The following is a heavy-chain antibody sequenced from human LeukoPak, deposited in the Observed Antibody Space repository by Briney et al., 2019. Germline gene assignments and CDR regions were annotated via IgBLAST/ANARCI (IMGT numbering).Heavy chain of an antibody. D-gene: IGHD2-2*01. CDR3: ARFLARVGFDP. CDR1: GGSISSSDYD. J-gene: IGHJ5*02. Sequence: SETLSLTCTVSGGSISSSDYDWVWIRQSPGKGLEWLATISYDGTTYYNPPLTSRLAISLDTSKKHFSLKLSSVTAADTALYYCARFLARVGFDPWGQGTLVTVSS. V-gene: IGHV4-39*02. CDR2: ISYDGTT.